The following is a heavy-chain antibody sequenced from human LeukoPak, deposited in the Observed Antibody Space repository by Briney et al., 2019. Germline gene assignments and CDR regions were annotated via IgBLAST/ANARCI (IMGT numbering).Heavy chain of an antibody. CDR3: ARAYCSSTSCYPRDYYYYHMDV. V-gene: IGHV3-21*01. Sequence: GGSLRLSCAASGFTFSSYSMNWVRQAPGKGLEWLSSISSSSSYIYYADSVKGRFTISRDNAKNSLYLQMNSLRAEDTAVYYCARAYCSSTSCYPRDYYYYHMDVWGKGTTVTVSS. CDR1: GFTFSSYS. D-gene: IGHD2-2*01. CDR2: ISSSSSYI. J-gene: IGHJ6*03.